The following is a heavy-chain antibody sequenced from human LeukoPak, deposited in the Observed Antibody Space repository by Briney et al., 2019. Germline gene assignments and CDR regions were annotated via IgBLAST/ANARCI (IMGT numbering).Heavy chain of an antibody. V-gene: IGHV3-21*01. CDR3: ARRGLVGVVIWFDP. CDR2: ISSSSSYI. Sequence: GGSLRLSCAASGFTFSSYSMNWVRQAPGKGLEWVSSISSSSSYIYYADSVKGRFTISRDNAKNSLYLQMNSLRAEDTAVYYCARRGLVGVVIWFDPWGQGTLVTVSS. D-gene: IGHD3-3*01. CDR1: GFTFSSYS. J-gene: IGHJ5*02.